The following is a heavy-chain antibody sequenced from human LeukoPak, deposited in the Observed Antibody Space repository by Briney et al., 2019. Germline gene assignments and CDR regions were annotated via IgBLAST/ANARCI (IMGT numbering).Heavy chain of an antibody. CDR1: GFPFSSYE. D-gene: IGHD2-2*02. V-gene: IGHV3-48*03. CDR2: ISSTGKTI. J-gene: IGHJ4*02. CDR3: VRDIHSSDYFDY. Sequence: QPGGSLRLSCAASGFPFSSYEMNWLRQAPGKGLEWVSYISSTGKTIYYADSVKGRFTISRDNAKNSLFLQMNSLRAEDTAVYFCVRDIHSSDYFDYWGQGTLVTVSS.